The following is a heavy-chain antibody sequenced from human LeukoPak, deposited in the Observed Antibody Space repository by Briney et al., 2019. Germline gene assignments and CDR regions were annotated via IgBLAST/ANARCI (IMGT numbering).Heavy chain of an antibody. CDR3: ARDAQRGLDYSNSLDY. D-gene: IGHD4-11*01. V-gene: IGHV3-33*08. CDR1: GFIYSHYG. CDR2: IWSDGSNR. J-gene: IGHJ4*01. Sequence: GGSLRLSCAASGFIYSHYGMHWVRQAPGKGLEWVAVIWSDGSNRFYAGSVKGRFTISRDNSQNTLFLQMNSLRAEDTAMYYCARDAQRGLDYSNSLDYWGHGTLVTVSS.